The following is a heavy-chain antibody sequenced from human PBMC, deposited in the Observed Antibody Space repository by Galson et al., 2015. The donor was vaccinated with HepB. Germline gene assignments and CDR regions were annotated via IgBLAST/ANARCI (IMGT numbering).Heavy chain of an antibody. CDR1: GFTVSSNY. CDR3: TRGVAAIFSRYFDY. J-gene: IGHJ4*02. Sequence: SLRLSCAASGFTVSSNYMSWVRQAPGKGLEWVSVIYSGGSTYYADSVKGRFTISRDNPKNTLYLQMNSLRAEDTAVYYCTRGVAAIFSRYFDYWGQGTLVTVSS. CDR2: IYSGGST. V-gene: IGHV3-53*01. D-gene: IGHD2-15*01.